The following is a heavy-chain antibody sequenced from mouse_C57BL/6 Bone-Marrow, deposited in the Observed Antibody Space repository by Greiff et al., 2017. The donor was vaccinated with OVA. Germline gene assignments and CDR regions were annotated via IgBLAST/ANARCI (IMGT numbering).Heavy chain of an antibody. CDR2: ISYDGSN. V-gene: IGHV3-6*01. CDR3: ARGSI. J-gene: IGHJ2*01. D-gene: IGHD2-10*02. CDR1: GYSITSGYY. Sequence: EVQLVESGPGLVKPSQSLSLTCSVTGYSITSGYYWNWIRQFPGNKLEWMGYISYDGSNNYKPSIKNRISNTRYTSKNQYFLKLNAVTTEETATYYCARGSIWGQGTTLTVSS.